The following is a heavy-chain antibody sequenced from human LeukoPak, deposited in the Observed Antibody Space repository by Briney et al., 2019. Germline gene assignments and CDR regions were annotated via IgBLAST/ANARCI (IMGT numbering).Heavy chain of an antibody. D-gene: IGHD3-22*01. J-gene: IGHJ4*02. CDR2: IYTSGST. CDR3: ARASSSSQYYYDSSGYYELFDY. CDR1: GGSISSGSYY. V-gene: IGHV4-61*02. Sequence: SQTLSLTCTVSGGSISSGSYYWSWIRQPAGKGLECIGRIYTSGSTNYNPSLKSRVTISVDTSKNQFSLKLSSVTAADTAVYYCARASSSSQYYYDSSGYYELFDYWGQGTLVTVSS.